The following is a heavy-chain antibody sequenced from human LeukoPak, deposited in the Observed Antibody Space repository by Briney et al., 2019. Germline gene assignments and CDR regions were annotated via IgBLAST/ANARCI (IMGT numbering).Heavy chain of an antibody. CDR1: GFTFSSYA. V-gene: IGHV3-23*01. CDR3: AQGGRGSDY. CDR2: ISGSGGST. Sequence: GGSLRLSCAASGFTFSSYAMDWFRQAPGKGLEWVSAISGSGGSTYYADSVKGRFTISRDNSKNTLYLQMNSLRAEDTAVYYCAQGGRGSDYWGQGTLVTVSS. D-gene: IGHD3-10*01. J-gene: IGHJ4*02.